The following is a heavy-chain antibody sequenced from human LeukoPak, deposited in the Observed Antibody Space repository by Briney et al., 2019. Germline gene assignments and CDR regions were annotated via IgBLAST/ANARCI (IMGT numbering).Heavy chain of an antibody. CDR3: ARAGAAAGTHFDY. D-gene: IGHD6-13*01. V-gene: IGHV3-30*04. CDR2: ISDDGSNK. Sequence: GRSLRLSCAASGFTFSSYAMHWVRQAPGKGLEWVAVISDDGSNKYYADSVKGRFTISRDNSKNTLYLQMNTLRTEDTAVYYCARAGAAAGTHFDYWGQGTLVTVSS. J-gene: IGHJ4*02. CDR1: GFTFSSYA.